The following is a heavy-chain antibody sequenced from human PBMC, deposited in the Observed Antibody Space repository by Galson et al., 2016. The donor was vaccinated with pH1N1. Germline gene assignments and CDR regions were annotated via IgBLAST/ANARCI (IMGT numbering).Heavy chain of an antibody. CDR2: IYSGGSST. J-gene: IGHJ3*02. CDR1: GFTFSNYA. CDR3: AKDQDSEGRYDAFDI. V-gene: IGHV3-23*03. D-gene: IGHD6-19*01. Sequence: SLRLSCAASGFTFSNYAMSWVRQAPGKGLEWASVIYSGGSSTYYADSVKGRFTISRDNSKNTLYLQMNSLRAEDTAVYYCAKDQDSEGRYDAFDIWGQGRMVTVSS.